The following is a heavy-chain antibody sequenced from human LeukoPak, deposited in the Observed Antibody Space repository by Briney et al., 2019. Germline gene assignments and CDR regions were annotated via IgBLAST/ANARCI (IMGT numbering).Heavy chain of an antibody. CDR3: ATGPSSSHSGDY. D-gene: IGHD6-13*01. CDR2: FDPEDGET. Sequence: GASVKVSCKVSGYTLTESSMHWVRQAPGKGLEWMGGFDPEDGETIYAQKFQGRVTMTEDTSTDTAYMELSSLRSEDTAVYYCATGPSSSHSGDYWGQGTLVTVSS. CDR1: GYTLTESS. J-gene: IGHJ4*02. V-gene: IGHV1-24*01.